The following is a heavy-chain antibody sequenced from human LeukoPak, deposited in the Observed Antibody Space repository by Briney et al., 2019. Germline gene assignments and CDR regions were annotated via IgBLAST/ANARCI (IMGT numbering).Heavy chain of an antibody. CDR3: ARNIAVAANHYYYGMDV. CDR1: GGSISSYY. Sequence: SETLSLTCTVSGGSISSYYWRWIRQPPGKGLEWIGYIYYSGSADYNPSLKSRVTILVDTSKNQFSLKLSSVTAADTAVYYCARNIAVAANHYYYGMDVWGQGTTVTVSS. J-gene: IGHJ6*02. CDR2: IYYSGSA. V-gene: IGHV4-59*01. D-gene: IGHD6-19*01.